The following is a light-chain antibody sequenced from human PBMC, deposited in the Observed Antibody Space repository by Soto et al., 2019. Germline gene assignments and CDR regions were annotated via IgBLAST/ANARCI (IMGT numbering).Light chain of an antibody. CDR3: RSYTSSSTPL. V-gene: IGLV2-14*01. J-gene: IGLJ2*01. CDR2: DVI. CDR1: SSDVGGYNY. Sequence: QSALTQPASVSGSPGQSITISCTGTSSDVGGYNYVSWYQQHPGKAPKLIIYDVINRPSGVSNRFSGSKSGNTASLTISGLQAEDEADYYCRSYTSSSTPLFGGGTQLTVL.